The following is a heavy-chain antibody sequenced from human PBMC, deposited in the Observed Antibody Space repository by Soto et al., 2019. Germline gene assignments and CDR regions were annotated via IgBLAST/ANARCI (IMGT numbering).Heavy chain of an antibody. CDR1: GFTFGSYW. CDR2: ISTTSSHI. D-gene: IGHD3-22*01. V-gene: IGHV3-21*05. J-gene: IGHJ4*02. Sequence: LRLSCAASGFTFGSYWMSWFRQAPGKGLEWVSYISTTSSHIYYADSVKGRFTISRDNAKNSLYLQMNSLRAEDTAVYHCARENYDVSGYFLDFWGQGTLVTVSS. CDR3: ARENYDVSGYFLDF.